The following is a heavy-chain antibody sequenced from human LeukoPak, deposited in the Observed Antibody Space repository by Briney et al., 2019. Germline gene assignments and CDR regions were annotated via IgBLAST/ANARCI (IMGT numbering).Heavy chain of an antibody. Sequence: ASVTVSCKASGYTFTGYYMHWVRQAPGQGLEWMGWINPNSGGTNYAQKFQGRVTMTRDTSISTAYMELSRLRSDDTAVYYCARDFSVGGGYCSSTSCYTTWFDPWGQGTLVTVPS. V-gene: IGHV1-2*02. J-gene: IGHJ5*02. D-gene: IGHD2-2*02. CDR1: GYTFTGYY. CDR2: INPNSGGT. CDR3: ARDFSVGGGYCSSTSCYTTWFDP.